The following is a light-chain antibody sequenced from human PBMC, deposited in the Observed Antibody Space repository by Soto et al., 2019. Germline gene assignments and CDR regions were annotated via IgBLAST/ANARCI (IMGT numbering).Light chain of an antibody. V-gene: IGLV2-11*01. J-gene: IGLJ3*02. CDR2: DVS. Sequence: QSALTQPRSVSESPGQSVTISCSGTSSDVGGYKYVSWYQQHPGKAPKLMIYDVSKRPSGVPDRFSGSKSGSTASLTISGLQAEDEADYYCCSYAGSFTWVFGGGTKVTV. CDR1: SSDVGGYKY. CDR3: CSYAGSFTWV.